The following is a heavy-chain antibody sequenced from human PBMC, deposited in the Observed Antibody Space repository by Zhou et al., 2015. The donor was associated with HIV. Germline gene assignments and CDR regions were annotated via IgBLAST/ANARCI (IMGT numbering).Heavy chain of an antibody. CDR3: ARGYSHGDYEVFFKE. V-gene: IGHV1-69*06. J-gene: IGHJ1*01. CDR2: ITPMFGTA. D-gene: IGHD4-17*01. CDR1: GGTFSGSD. Sequence: LMQSGTEVTKPGSSVKVSCKASGGTFSGSDISWVRQAPGQGLEWMGGITPMFGTADYARKFQGRVSITADTSTRTGYMELNSLRYEDTAVYYCARGYSHGDYEVFFKEWGQGTLITVSS.